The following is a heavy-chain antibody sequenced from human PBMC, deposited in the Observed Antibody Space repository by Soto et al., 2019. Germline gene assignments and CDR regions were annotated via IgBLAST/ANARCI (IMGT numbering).Heavy chain of an antibody. D-gene: IGHD6-19*01. CDR1: GTFKSYA. CDR3: ARDIAVAGKRVHGMDV. Sequence: QVQLVQSGAEVKKPGSSVKVSCKASGTFKSYAITWVRQAPGQGLEWMGVITPIFGTTNYAQKFQGRVTITADESTSTAYMELSSLRSGDTAVYYCARDIAVAGKRVHGMDVWGQGTTVTVSS. V-gene: IGHV1-69*01. CDR2: ITPIFGTT. J-gene: IGHJ6*02.